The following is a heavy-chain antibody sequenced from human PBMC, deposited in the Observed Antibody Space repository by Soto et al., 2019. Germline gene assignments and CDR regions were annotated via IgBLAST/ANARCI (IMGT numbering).Heavy chain of an antibody. CDR3: ARERGVLSEAFDI. V-gene: IGHV6-1*01. J-gene: IGHJ3*02. Sequence: SQTLSLTCAISGDSVSSNSAAWNWLRQSPSRGLEWLGRTYYRSKWYNDYVVSVKGRITINPDTSKNQFSLQLNSVTPEDTAVYYCARERGVLSEAFDIWGQGTVVTVSS. CDR1: GDSVSSNSAA. CDR2: TYYRSKWYN. D-gene: IGHD2-2*01.